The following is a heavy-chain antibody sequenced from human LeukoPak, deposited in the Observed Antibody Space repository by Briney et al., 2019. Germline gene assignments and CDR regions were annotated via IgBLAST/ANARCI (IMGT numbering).Heavy chain of an antibody. Sequence: SETLSLTCTVSGDSITSGSYYWAWVRQPPGKGLEWIGSISYSGSTYYNPPLKSRATMSVDTSKNQFSLRLSSVTAADTALYYCRGYDSSGIWVSDYWGQGTLVTVSS. J-gene: IGHJ4*02. D-gene: IGHD3-22*01. CDR1: GDSITSGSYY. CDR2: ISYSGST. CDR3: RGYDSSGIWVSDY. V-gene: IGHV4-39*01.